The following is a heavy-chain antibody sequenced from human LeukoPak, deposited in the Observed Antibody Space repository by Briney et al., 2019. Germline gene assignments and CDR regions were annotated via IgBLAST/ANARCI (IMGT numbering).Heavy chain of an antibody. D-gene: IGHD3-22*01. CDR1: GGSISGYY. V-gene: IGHV4-59*08. J-gene: IGHJ3*02. CDR3: ARQHSSGYYRDAFDI. Sequence: SETLSLTCTVSGGSISGYYWSWIRQPPGKGLEWIGYIYYSGRTNYNPSLKSRVTISVDTTTNKFSLKLSSVTAADTPVYYCARQHSSGYYRDAFDIWGQGTKLTVSS. CDR2: IYYSGRT.